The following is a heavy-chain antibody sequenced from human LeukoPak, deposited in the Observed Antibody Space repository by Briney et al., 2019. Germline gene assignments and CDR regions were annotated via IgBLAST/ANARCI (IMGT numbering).Heavy chain of an antibody. CDR3: ASGGRYSYENWFDP. CDR2: MYSSGTI. D-gene: IGHD2-15*01. CDR1: GGSINRFY. J-gene: IGHJ5*02. Sequence: KPSETLSSTASGYGGSINRFYWTWIRQPALKGLESLGRMYSSGTINYNPSLKSRLTMSVDMSKKQFSLRLDYVTVADTAVYFCASGGRYSYENWFDPWGQGTLVTVSS. V-gene: IGHV4-4*07.